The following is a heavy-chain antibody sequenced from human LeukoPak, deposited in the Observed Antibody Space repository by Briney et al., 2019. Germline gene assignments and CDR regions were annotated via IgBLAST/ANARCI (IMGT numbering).Heavy chain of an antibody. J-gene: IGHJ4*02. D-gene: IGHD1-26*01. CDR3: ARDLGGIYFDY. Sequence: SQTLSLTCTVSDASISGYYWSWIRQPPGKGLEWIGSIHFSGSTNYNPSLRSRVTISVDTSKNQLSLKLSSVTAADTAVYYCARDLGGIYFDYWGQGTLVTVSS. CDR1: DASISGYY. CDR2: IHFSGST. V-gene: IGHV4-59*01.